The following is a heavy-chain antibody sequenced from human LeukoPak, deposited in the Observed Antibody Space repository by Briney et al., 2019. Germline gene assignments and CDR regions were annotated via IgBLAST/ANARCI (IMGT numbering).Heavy chain of an antibody. CDR1: GFTFSSYS. Sequence: GGSLRLSCAASGFTFSSYSMNWVRQAPGKGLEWVSSISSSSSYIYYADSVKGRFTISRDNAKNSLYLQMNSLRAEDTAVYYCARDHGGKSSYYYYGMDVWGQGTTVTVSS. J-gene: IGHJ6*02. V-gene: IGHV3-21*04. D-gene: IGHD4-23*01. CDR3: ARDHGGKSSYYYYGMDV. CDR2: ISSSSSYI.